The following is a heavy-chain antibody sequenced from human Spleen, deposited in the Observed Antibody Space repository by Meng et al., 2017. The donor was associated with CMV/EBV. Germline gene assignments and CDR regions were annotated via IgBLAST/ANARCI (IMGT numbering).Heavy chain of an antibody. CDR3: ARSAIVDTAMVRDYFDY. D-gene: IGHD5-18*01. Sequence: TFSNYAINWVQQAPGQGLEWMGGIIPILDIANYAQQFQGRVTITADTSTSTVFMELRSLRSEDTAVYYCARSAIVDTAMVRDYFDYWGQGTLVTVSS. J-gene: IGHJ4*02. CDR2: IIPILDIA. V-gene: IGHV1-69*10. CDR1: TFSNYA.